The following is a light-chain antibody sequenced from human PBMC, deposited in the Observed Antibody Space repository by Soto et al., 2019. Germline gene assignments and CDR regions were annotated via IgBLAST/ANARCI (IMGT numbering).Light chain of an antibody. V-gene: IGLV1-44*01. CDR1: SSNIGNNT. Sequence: QPVLTQPPSASGTPGQRVTISCSGSSSNIGNNTVNWYQQLPGTAPKLLIYGNNHRTSGVPDRFSGSKSGTSASLANSGLQSEDEADYFCAAWDDSLNGPVFGGGTNLTVL. J-gene: IGLJ3*02. CDR2: GNN. CDR3: AAWDDSLNGPV.